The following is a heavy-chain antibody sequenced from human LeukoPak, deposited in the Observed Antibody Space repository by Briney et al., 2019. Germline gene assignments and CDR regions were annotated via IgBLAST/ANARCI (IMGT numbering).Heavy chain of an antibody. V-gene: IGHV4-34*01. CDR3: ARGRRGYCSSTSCQGVYFDY. CDR2: INHSGST. Sequence: GSLRLSCAASGFTFSSYSMNWIRQPPGKGLEWIGEINHSGSTNYNPSLKSRVTISVDTSKNQFSLKLSSVTAADTAVYYCARGRRGYCSSTSCQGVYFDYWGQGTLVTVSS. J-gene: IGHJ4*02. CDR1: GFTFSSYS. D-gene: IGHD2-2*01.